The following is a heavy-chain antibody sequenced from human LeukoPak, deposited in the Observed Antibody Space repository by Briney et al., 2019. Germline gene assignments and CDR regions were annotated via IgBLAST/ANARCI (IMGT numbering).Heavy chain of an antibody. D-gene: IGHD3-3*01. CDR1: GYTFTSYG. V-gene: IGHV1-18*01. J-gene: IGHJ4*02. CDR3: ARDRRVYDFWSGYYGPDFDY. CDR2: ISAHNGNT. Sequence: ASVKVSCKASGYTFTSYGISWVRQAPGQGLEWMGWISAHNGNTNYAQKLQGRVTMTTDTSTSTAYMELRSLRSDDTAVYYCARDRRVYDFWSGYYGPDFDYWGQGTLVTVSS.